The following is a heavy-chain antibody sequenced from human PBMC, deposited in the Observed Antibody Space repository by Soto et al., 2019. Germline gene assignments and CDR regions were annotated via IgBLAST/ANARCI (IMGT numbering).Heavy chain of an antibody. Sequence: EVQLVESGGGLVQPGGSLKLSCAASGFTFSGSAMHWVRQASGKGLEWVGRIRSKANSYATAYAASVKGRFTISRDDSKNTAYLQMNSLKTEDTAVYYWTMTTVTTWGYWGQGTLVTVSS. J-gene: IGHJ4*02. V-gene: IGHV3-73*01. CDR2: IRSKANSYAT. CDR1: GFTFSGSA. D-gene: IGHD4-17*01. CDR3: TMTTVTTWGY.